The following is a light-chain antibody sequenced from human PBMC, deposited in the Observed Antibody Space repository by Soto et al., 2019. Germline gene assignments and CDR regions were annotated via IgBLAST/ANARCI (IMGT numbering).Light chain of an antibody. CDR2: EVS. CDR1: SSDVGGYTY. Sequence: QSALTQSASVSGSPGQSITISCTGTSSDVGGYTYVSWYQQHPGKAPKLMIYEVSYRPSGVSNRFSGSQSGNTASLTISGLQAEDEADYYCRSYASSSTLVFGTGTKLTVL. V-gene: IGLV2-14*01. CDR3: RSYASSSTLV. J-gene: IGLJ1*01.